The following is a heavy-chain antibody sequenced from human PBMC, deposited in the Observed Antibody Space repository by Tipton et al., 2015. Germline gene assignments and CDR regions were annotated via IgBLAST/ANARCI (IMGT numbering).Heavy chain of an antibody. Sequence: LRLSCTVSGASISRGSVWGWIRQPPGKGLEWIVSLYYNDNIYYNPSLQSRVTMSADTSRNQFSLNLTSVTAADTSVYYCVRPANHGFDVWGQETMVTVSS. CDR2: LYYNDNI. V-gene: IGHV4-39*01. CDR1: GASISRGSV. J-gene: IGHJ3*01. CDR3: VRPANHGFDV.